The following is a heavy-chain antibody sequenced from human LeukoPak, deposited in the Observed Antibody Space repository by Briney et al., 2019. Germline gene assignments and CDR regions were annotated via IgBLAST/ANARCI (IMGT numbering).Heavy chain of an antibody. D-gene: IGHD5-12*01. J-gene: IGHJ4*02. CDR1: GGSISSGGYY. Sequence: SETLSLTCTVSGGSISSGGYYWSWIRQHPGKGLEWIGNIYYSGSTYYNPSLKSRVTISVDTSKNQFSLKLSSVTAADTAVYYCASVDIVATTGDYWGQGTLVTVSS. CDR2: IYYSGST. V-gene: IGHV4-31*03. CDR3: ASVDIVATTGDY.